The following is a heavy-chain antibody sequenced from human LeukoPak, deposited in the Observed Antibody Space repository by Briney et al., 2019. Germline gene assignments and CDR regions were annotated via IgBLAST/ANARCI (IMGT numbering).Heavy chain of an antibody. CDR1: GASISSGSYH. Sequence: SETLSLTCTVSGASISSGSYHWGWIRQPPGKGLEWIGSIYYSGSTYYNPSLKSRVTISVDTSKNQFSLKLSSVTAADTAVYYCARLLTEGAFDIWGQGTMVTVSS. J-gene: IGHJ3*02. CDR2: IYYSGST. CDR3: ARLLTEGAFDI. V-gene: IGHV4-39*07. D-gene: IGHD1-26*01.